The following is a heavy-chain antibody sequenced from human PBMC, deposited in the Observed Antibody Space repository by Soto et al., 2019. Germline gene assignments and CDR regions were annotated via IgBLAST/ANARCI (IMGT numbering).Heavy chain of an antibody. J-gene: IGHJ4*02. D-gene: IGHD2-2*01. CDR1: GFTFSSYG. CDR3: AKEYYALDY. CDR2: ISYDGSNK. V-gene: IGHV3-30*18. Sequence: GGSLRLSCAASGFTFSSYGMHWVRQAPGKGLEWVAVISYDGSNKYYADSVKGRFTISRDNSKNTLYLQMNSLRAEDTAVYYCAKEYYALDYWGQGTLVTVSS.